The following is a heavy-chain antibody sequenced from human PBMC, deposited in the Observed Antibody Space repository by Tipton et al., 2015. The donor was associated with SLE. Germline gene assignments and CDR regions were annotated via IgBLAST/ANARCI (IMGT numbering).Heavy chain of an antibody. V-gene: IGHV4-61*02. CDR3: ARPDRW. CDR2: ISGSGSA. Sequence: GLVKPSETLSLTCSVSGVSISSSRYYSTWSWIRQSAGKGLEWIGRISGSGSANYNSSLKSRVSLLLDTSKNQFSLRLTSVTAADTAVYYCARPDRWWGQGTLVRVSS. J-gene: IGHJ4*02. CDR1: GVSISSSRYYST.